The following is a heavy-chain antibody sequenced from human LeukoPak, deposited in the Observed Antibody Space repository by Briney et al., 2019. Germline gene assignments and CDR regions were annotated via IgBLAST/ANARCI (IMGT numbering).Heavy chain of an antibody. CDR2: ISGSGGST. V-gene: IGHV3-23*01. D-gene: IGHD2-8*01. CDR1: GFTFSSYA. CDR3: AKGPIVLMVYAISGWYFDL. J-gene: IGHJ2*01. Sequence: GGSLRLSCAASGFTFSSYAMSWVRQAPGKGLEGVSAISGSGGSTYYADSVKGRFTISRDNSKNTLYLQMNSLRAEDTAVYYCAKGPIVLMVYAISGWYFDLWGRGTLVTVSS.